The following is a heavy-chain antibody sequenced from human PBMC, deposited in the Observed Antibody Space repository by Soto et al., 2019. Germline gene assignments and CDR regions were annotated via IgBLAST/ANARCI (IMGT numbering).Heavy chain of an antibody. CDR1: GGTFSSYA. CDR3: AREGGLIVATIVGGYYFDY. J-gene: IGHJ4*02. D-gene: IGHD5-12*01. Sequence: QVQLVQSGAEVQKPGSSVKVSCKASGGTFSSYAISWVRQAPGQGLEWMGGIIPIFGTANYAQKFEGRVTISANETTSTAYMELSSLRSEGTAVYYCAREGGLIVATIVGGYYFDYWGQGTLVTVSS. V-gene: IGHV1-69*01. CDR2: IIPIFGTA.